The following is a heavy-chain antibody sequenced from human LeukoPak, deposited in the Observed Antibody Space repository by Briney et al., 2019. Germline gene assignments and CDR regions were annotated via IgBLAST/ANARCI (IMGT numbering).Heavy chain of an antibody. CDR2: IYYSGNT. V-gene: IGHV4-39*01. J-gene: IGHJ4*02. CDR3: ARQTGSGLFILP. Sequence: TAETLSLTCAVSGVSISSSNSYWGWIRQPPGKGLEWIGSIYYSGNTYYNASLKSQVSISIDTSKNQFSLRLTSVTAADTAVYYCARQTGSGLFILPGGQGTLVTVSS. CDR1: GVSISSSNSY. D-gene: IGHD3/OR15-3a*01.